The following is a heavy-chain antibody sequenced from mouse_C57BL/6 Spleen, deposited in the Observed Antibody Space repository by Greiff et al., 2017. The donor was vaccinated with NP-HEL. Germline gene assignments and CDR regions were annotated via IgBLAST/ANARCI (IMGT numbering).Heavy chain of an antibody. CDR3: ARHGGADGYYYDY. Sequence: EVKLVESGGGLVQPGGSLKLSCAASGFTFSDYYMYWVRQTPEKRLEWVAYISNGGGSTYYPDTVKGRFTISRDNAKNTLYLQMSRLKSEDTAMYYCARHGGADGYYYDYWGQGTTLTVSS. J-gene: IGHJ2*01. V-gene: IGHV5-12*01. CDR2: ISNGGGST. CDR1: GFTFSDYY. D-gene: IGHD2-3*01.